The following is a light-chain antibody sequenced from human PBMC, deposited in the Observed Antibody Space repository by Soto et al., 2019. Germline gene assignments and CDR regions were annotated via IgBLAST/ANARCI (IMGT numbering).Light chain of an antibody. Sequence: IQITLSPSSLSACVRDRVTITCRASQSISSYLNWYQQKPGKAPKLLIYAASSLQSGVPSRFSGSGSGTDFTLTISSLRPEDFATYYCQQSYSTKWTFGQGTKVDI. CDR1: QSISSY. CDR2: AAS. V-gene: IGKV1-39*01. J-gene: IGKJ1*01. CDR3: QQSYSTKWT.